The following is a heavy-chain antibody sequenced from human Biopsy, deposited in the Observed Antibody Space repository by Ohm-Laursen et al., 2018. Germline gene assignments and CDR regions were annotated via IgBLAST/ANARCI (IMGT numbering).Heavy chain of an antibody. CDR2: IYPGGST. Sequence: SDTLSLTCPVSGGPIADNYWSWIRQPAGKGLERIGRIYPGGSTNYNPSLKSRVTMSVDTSKKQLSLRLRSVTAADTAMYYCASVVLGPTNDAFDLWGQGTMVVVSS. J-gene: IGHJ3*01. D-gene: IGHD3-22*01. CDR3: ASVVLGPTNDAFDL. V-gene: IGHV4-4*07. CDR1: GGPIADNY.